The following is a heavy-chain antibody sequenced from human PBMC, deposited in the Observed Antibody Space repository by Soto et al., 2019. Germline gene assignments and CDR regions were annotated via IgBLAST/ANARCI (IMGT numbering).Heavy chain of an antibody. CDR2: IGTAGDT. Sequence: GGSLRLSCAASGFTFSSYDMHWVRQTTGKGLEWVSAIGTAGDTYYPGSVKGRFTISRENAKNSLYLQMNSLRAEDTAVYYCARVRSSSKLHVLSYYGMDVWGQGTTVTVSS. V-gene: IGHV3-13*01. D-gene: IGHD6-6*01. CDR3: ARVRSSSKLHVLSYYGMDV. CDR1: GFTFSSYD. J-gene: IGHJ6*02.